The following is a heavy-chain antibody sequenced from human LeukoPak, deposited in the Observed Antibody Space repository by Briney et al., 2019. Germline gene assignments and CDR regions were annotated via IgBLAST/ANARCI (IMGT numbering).Heavy chain of an antibody. Sequence: GRSLRLSCAASGFTFSSYAMHWVRQAPGKGLEWVAVISYDGSNKYYADSVKGRFTISRDNAKNSLYLQMNSLRAEDTAVYYCARRGVGLYFDYWGQGTLVTVSS. CDR2: ISYDGSNK. D-gene: IGHD2-15*01. CDR1: GFTFSSYA. CDR3: ARRGVGLYFDY. V-gene: IGHV3-30-3*01. J-gene: IGHJ4*02.